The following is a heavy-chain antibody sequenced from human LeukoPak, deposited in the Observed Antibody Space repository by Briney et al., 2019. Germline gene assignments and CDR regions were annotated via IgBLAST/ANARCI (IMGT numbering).Heavy chain of an antibody. Sequence: GESLKISCKGSGYSFTSYWIVWVRPMPGKDLEWMGIMYPGDSDTRYSPSFQGQVTISADKSISTAYLQWSSLKASDTAMYYCARSITMVRGDAFDIWGQGTMVTVSS. CDR3: ARSITMVRGDAFDI. V-gene: IGHV5-51*01. J-gene: IGHJ3*02. D-gene: IGHD3-10*01. CDR2: MYPGDSDT. CDR1: GYSFTSYW.